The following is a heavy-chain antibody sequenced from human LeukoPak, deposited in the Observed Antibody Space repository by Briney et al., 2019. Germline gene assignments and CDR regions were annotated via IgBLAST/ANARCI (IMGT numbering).Heavy chain of an antibody. V-gene: IGHV3-7*01. CDR3: AREGTTLWNNFDS. J-gene: IGHJ4*02. Sequence: GGSLRLSCAASGFTFSNYWMSWVRQAPGKGVEWVGNIKPDGSADYYVNSLKGRFTISRDNAKNSLFLEMISLTAEDTAVYYCAREGTTLWNNFDSWGQGTLVTVSS. CDR1: GFTFSNYW. CDR2: IKPDGSAD. D-gene: IGHD1-1*01.